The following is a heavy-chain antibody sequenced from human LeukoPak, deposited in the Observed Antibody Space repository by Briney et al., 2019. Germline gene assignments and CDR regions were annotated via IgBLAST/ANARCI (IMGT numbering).Heavy chain of an antibody. V-gene: IGHV5-51*01. Sequence: GESLKISCRGSGYSFTSYWIAWVRQMPGKGLEWMGIIYPADSDIRYSPSFQGQVTISADKSISTAYLQWNSLKASDTAMYYCARQEYCSGASCYTWFDPWGQGTLVTVSS. CDR1: GYSFTSYW. D-gene: IGHD2-15*01. CDR3: ARQEYCSGASCYTWFDP. J-gene: IGHJ5*02. CDR2: IYPADSDI.